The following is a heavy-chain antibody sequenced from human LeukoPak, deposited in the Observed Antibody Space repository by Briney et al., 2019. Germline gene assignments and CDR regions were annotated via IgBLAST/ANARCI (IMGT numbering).Heavy chain of an antibody. Sequence: SETLSLTCAVSGVSFDDDYWAWVRQTPGKGLEWIGEINHSGYTNDSPSLKSRVTLSIDTSRKQFSLNLRSVTVADAGTYYCTRMTTGHDYWGQGTLVTVSS. CDR2: INHSGYT. CDR1: GVSFDDDY. V-gene: IGHV4-34*01. J-gene: IGHJ4*02. CDR3: TRMTTGHDY. D-gene: IGHD4-17*01.